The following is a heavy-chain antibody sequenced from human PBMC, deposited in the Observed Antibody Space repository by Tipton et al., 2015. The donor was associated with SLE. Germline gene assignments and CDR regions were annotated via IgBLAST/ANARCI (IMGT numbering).Heavy chain of an antibody. CDR2: ISSGGGT. D-gene: IGHD2-21*02. CDR1: GGSISSNS. CDR3: ARGMVTWRGAILGVDV. V-gene: IGHV4-59*08. J-gene: IGHJ6*02. Sequence: TLSLTCSVSGGSISSNSWIWIRQPPGKGLDWIGYISSGGGTNYNPSLKSRVTISVDPAKNQFSLRLTSVTAADTAVYYCARGMVTWRGAILGVDVWGQGTTVNVSS.